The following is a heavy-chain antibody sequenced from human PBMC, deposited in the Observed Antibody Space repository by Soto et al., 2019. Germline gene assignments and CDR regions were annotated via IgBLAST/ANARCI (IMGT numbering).Heavy chain of an antibody. CDR1: GDTFNFYT. V-gene: IGHV1-69*02. D-gene: IGHD3-10*01. Sequence: QVQLVQSGAEVKKPGSPVRVSCTASGDTFNFYTISWVRQVPGQGPEWMGRIIPMLGMSNYAQKFQGRGTIMADKSTSTVYMNLSGLTSEDTAVYYRATNYGSGSTHFDYWGQGTLVTVSS. CDR3: ATNYGSGSTHFDY. CDR2: IIPMLGMS. J-gene: IGHJ4*02.